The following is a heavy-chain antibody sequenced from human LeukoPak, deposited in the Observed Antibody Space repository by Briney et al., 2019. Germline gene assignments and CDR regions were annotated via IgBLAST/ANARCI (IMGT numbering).Heavy chain of an antibody. V-gene: IGHV1-2*02. CDR3: ARRLGLLWFGEGLFYY. D-gene: IGHD3-10*01. J-gene: IGHJ4*02. CDR1: GYIFTDYY. CDR2: VNPNSGGT. Sequence: GASVKVSCKASGYIFTDYYMHWVRQAPGQGLEWMGWVNPNSGGTNYAQKFQVRVTMTRDTSISTAYMELSRLRSDDTAVYYCARRLGLLWFGEGLFYYWGQGTLVTVSS.